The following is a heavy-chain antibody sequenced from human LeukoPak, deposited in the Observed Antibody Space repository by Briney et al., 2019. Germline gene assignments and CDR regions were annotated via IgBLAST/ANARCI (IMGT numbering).Heavy chain of an antibody. CDR3: ASLAVAGLSEGY. J-gene: IGHJ4*02. D-gene: IGHD6-19*01. Sequence: SETLSLTCTVSGGSISSDSYYWAWIRQPPGKGLEWIASIYYSGSTYYNPSLKSRVTISVDTSRNQFSLRLSSVTAADTAVYYCASLAVAGLSEGYWGQGTLVIVSS. CDR1: GGSISSDSYY. V-gene: IGHV4-39*01. CDR2: IYYSGST.